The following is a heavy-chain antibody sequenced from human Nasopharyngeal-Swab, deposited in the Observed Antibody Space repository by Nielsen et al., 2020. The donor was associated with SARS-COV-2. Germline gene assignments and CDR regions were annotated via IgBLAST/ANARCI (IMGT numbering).Heavy chain of an antibody. D-gene: IGHD4-17*01. Sequence: GGSLRLSCAASGFTFSNYWMSWVRQAPGKGLEWVANIKQDGSEKYYVDSVKGRFTISRDNAKNSLYLQMNSLRAEDTAVYYCAKVGNDYGDYWFDPWGQGTLVTVSS. CDR3: AKVGNDYGDYWFDP. CDR1: GFTFSNYW. J-gene: IGHJ5*02. CDR2: IKQDGSEK. V-gene: IGHV3-7*05.